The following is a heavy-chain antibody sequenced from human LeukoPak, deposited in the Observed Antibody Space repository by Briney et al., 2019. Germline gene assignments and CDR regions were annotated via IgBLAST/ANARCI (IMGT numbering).Heavy chain of an antibody. CDR3: AREGGTTSKGYCSGGSCYSALDY. Sequence: GGSLRLSCAASGFTFSTYGMHWVRQAPGKGLEWVAVIWYDGSNKYYADSVKGRFTISRDNSKNTLYLQMNSLRAEDTAVYYCAREGGTTSKGYCSGGSCYSALDYGGQGTLVTVSS. CDR1: GFTFSTYG. V-gene: IGHV3-33*01. CDR2: IWYDGSNK. D-gene: IGHD2-15*01. J-gene: IGHJ4*02.